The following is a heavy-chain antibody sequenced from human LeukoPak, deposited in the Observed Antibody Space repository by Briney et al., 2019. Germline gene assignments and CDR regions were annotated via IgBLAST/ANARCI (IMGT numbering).Heavy chain of an antibody. CDR2: IYYSGST. CDR3: ARDGDDFWSGSPDY. CDR1: GGSISSSSYY. Sequence: SETLSLTCTVSGGSISSSSYYWGWIRQPPGKGLEWIGSIYYSGSTYYNPSLKSRVTISVDTSKNQFSLKLSSVTAADTAVYYCARDGDDFWSGSPDYWGQGTLVTVSS. J-gene: IGHJ4*02. V-gene: IGHV4-39*07. D-gene: IGHD3-3*01.